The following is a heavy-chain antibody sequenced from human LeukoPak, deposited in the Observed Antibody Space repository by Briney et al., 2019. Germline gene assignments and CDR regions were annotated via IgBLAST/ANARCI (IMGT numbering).Heavy chain of an antibody. V-gene: IGHV4-39*07. J-gene: IGHJ6*03. D-gene: IGHD3-10*01. CDR2: IYYSGST. CDR1: GGSISSSSYY. CDR3: ARGGRSRGSMSFYYMDV. Sequence: SETLSLTCTVSGGSISSSSYYWGWIRQPPGKGLEWIGSIYYSGSTYYNPSLKSRVTISAETSKNQVSLKVKSVTAADTAVYYCARGGRSRGSMSFYYMDVWGKGATVTVSS.